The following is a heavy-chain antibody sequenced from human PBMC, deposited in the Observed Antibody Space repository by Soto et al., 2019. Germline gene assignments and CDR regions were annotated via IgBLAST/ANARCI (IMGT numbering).Heavy chain of an antibody. CDR3: ARESTSSCHDY. Sequence: QVQLVQSGAEVKKPGASVKVSCKTSGYTFTSYGISWVRQAPGQGLEWMGWISAYNGNTKYAQKLQGRGTITTDTSTSTAYMERRSLRSDDTAVYYCARESTSSCHDYWGQGTLVTVSS. CDR2: ISAYNGNT. D-gene: IGHD6-13*01. V-gene: IGHV1-18*01. CDR1: GYTFTSYG. J-gene: IGHJ4*02.